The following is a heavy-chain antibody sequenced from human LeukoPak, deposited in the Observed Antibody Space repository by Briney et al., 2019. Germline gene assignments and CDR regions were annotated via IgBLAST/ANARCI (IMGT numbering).Heavy chain of an antibody. V-gene: IGHV5-10-1*01. D-gene: IGHD3-9*01. CDR2: IDPSDSHT. Sequence: GESLKISCKGSAYSFTNYWITWVRQMPGKGLEWMGRIDPSDSHTNYSPSFRGHVTISADRSITTAYLQWSSLKASDTAIYYCATSTTLTGYHDYWGQGTLVTVSS. CDR3: ATSTTLTGYHDY. J-gene: IGHJ4*02. CDR1: AYSFTNYW.